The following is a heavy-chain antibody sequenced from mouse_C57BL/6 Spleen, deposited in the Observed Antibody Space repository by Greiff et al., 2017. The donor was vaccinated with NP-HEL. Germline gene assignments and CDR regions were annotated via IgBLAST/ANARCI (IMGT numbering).Heavy chain of an antibody. J-gene: IGHJ2*01. CDR3: ARGKGITTNYFDY. CDR1: GYTFTSYW. CDR2: IHPNSGST. Sequence: QVQLQQPGAELVKPGASVKLSCKASGYTFTSYWMHWVKQRPGQGLEWIGMIHPNSGSTNYNEKFKSKATLTVDKSSSTAYMQLSSLTSEDSAVYYCARGKGITTNYFDYWGQGTTLTVSS. D-gene: IGHD1-1*01. V-gene: IGHV1-64*01.